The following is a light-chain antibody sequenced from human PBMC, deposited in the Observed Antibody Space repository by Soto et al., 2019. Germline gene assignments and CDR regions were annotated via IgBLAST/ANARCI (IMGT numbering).Light chain of an antibody. V-gene: IGLV1-40*01. CDR2: GNT. J-gene: IGLJ2*01. Sequence: QSVLTQPPSVSGAPGQRVTISCTGSSSNIGTGYDVHWYQQLPGTAPKLLISGNTNRPSGVPDRFSGSKSGTSASLAITGLQAEDEANYYGQSYDGSLNGVVFGGGTKLTVL. CDR3: QSYDGSLNGVV. CDR1: SSNIGTGYD.